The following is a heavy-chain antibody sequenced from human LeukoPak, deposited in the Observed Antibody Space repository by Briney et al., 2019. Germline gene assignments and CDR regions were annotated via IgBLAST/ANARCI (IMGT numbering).Heavy chain of an antibody. CDR3: ARSGYCSSTSCYAVDYFDY. CDR1: GGSISIYY. V-gene: IGHV4-4*07. Sequence: PSETLSLTCTVSGGSISIYYWSWIRQPAGKGLEWIGRIYTSGSTNYNPSLKSRVTISVDKSKNQFSLKLSSVTAADTAVYYCARSGYCSSTSCYAVDYFDYWGRGTLVTVSS. CDR2: IYTSGST. D-gene: IGHD2-2*01. J-gene: IGHJ4*02.